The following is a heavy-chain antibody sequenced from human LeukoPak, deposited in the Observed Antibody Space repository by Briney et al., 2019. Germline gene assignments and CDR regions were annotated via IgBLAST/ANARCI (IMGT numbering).Heavy chain of an antibody. CDR2: ISGSGGST. Sequence: GGSLRLPCAASGFTFSSYAMSWVRQAPGKGLEWVSAISGSGGSTYYADSVKGRFTISRDNSKNTLYLQMNSLRAEDTAVYYCAKDDPYGGNTYYYYYGMDVWGQGTTVTVSS. V-gene: IGHV3-23*01. CDR1: GFTFSSYA. D-gene: IGHD4-23*01. J-gene: IGHJ6*02. CDR3: AKDDPYGGNTYYYYYGMDV.